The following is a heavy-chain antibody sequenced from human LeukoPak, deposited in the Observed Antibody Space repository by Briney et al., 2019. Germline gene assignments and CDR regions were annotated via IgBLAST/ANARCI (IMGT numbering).Heavy chain of an antibody. CDR3: ARLEYDILTGWTPFDI. CDR1: GGSISSGDYY. V-gene: IGHV4-61*08. Sequence: SETLSLTCTVSGGSISSGDYYWSWIRQPPGKGLEWIGYTYYSGSTNYNPSLESRVAISVDTSKNQFSLKLSSVTAADTAVYYCARLEYDILTGWTPFDIWGQGTMVTVSS. CDR2: TYYSGST. J-gene: IGHJ3*02. D-gene: IGHD3-9*01.